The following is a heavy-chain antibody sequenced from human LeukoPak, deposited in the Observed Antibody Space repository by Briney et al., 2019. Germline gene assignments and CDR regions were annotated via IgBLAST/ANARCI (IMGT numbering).Heavy chain of an antibody. V-gene: IGHV4-34*01. J-gene: IGHJ5*02. Sequence: SETLSLTCAVYGGSFSVYYWSWIRQPPGKGLEWIGEINHSGITNYNPSLKSRVSISVDTSKNQFSLKMTSLTAADTAIYYCARFRGDGDYNVNHWGQGALVTVSS. CDR1: GGSFSVYY. D-gene: IGHD3-10*02. CDR2: INHSGIT. CDR3: ARFRGDGDYNVNH.